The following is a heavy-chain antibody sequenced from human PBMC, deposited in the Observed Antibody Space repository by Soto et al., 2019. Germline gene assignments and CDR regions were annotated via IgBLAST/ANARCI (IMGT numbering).Heavy chain of an antibody. CDR1: GGTFSSYA. V-gene: IGHV1-69*12. CDR2: IIPIFGTA. J-gene: IGHJ6*02. D-gene: IGHD4-4*01. Sequence: QVQLVQSGAEVKKPGSSVKVSCKASGGTFSSYAISWVRQAPGQGLEWMGGIIPIFGTANYAQKFQGRVTITADESTSTAYMELRSLRSEDTAVYYCARGEAPTTVIEYYYYCGMDVWGQGTTVTVSS. CDR3: ARGEAPTTVIEYYYYCGMDV.